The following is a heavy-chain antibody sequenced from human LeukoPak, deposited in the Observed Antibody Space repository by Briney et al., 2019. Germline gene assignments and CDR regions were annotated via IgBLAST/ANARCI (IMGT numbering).Heavy chain of an antibody. Sequence: QPGRSLRLSCAASGFAFSSYGMHWVRQAPGKRLEWVAVIWYDGSNKYYADSVKGRFTISRDNSKNTLYLQMNSLRAEDTAVYYCAKGVFYDSSGYYYGGAAFDIWGQGTMVTVSS. J-gene: IGHJ3*02. D-gene: IGHD3-22*01. CDR1: GFAFSSYG. V-gene: IGHV3-33*06. CDR3: AKGVFYDSSGYYYGGAAFDI. CDR2: IWYDGSNK.